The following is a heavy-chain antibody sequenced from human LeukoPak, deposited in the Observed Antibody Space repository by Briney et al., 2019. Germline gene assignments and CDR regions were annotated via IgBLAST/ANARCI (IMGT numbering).Heavy chain of an antibody. CDR2: IYPGDSDT. D-gene: IGHD6-13*01. Sequence: WVRQAPGKGLEWMGIIYPGDSDTKYSPSFQGQVIISVDKSINTAYLQWSRLEASDAAMYYCARMAAAGSWNWVVPWGQGALVTVSS. J-gene: IGHJ5*02. V-gene: IGHV5-51*01. CDR3: ARMAAAGSWNWVVP.